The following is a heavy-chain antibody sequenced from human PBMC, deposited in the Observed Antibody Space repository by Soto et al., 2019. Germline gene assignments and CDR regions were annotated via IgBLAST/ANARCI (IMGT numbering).Heavy chain of an antibody. CDR2: IYYSGGA. Sequence: SETLSLTCAVSGVSVHNSHSFWGWIRQPPGKGLEFIGSIYYSGGANYNPSLKSRVTISLGTSKNQFSLTVNSVTAADTAIYYCGRVVEGATRHTDFDSWGQGTLVTVSS. J-gene: IGHJ5*01. V-gene: IGHV4-39*01. CDR1: GVSVHNSHSF. CDR3: GRVVEGATRHTDFDS. D-gene: IGHD2-15*01.